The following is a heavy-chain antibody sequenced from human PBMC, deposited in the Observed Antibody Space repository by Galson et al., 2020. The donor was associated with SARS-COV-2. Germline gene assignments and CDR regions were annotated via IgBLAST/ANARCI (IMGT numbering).Heavy chain of an antibody. Sequence: SETLSLTCTVSGGSISSHYLSWIRQPPGKGLEWIGYIYYSGGTHYNPSLKSRLTISVDMSKNQFSLKLSSVSSADTAMYYCARGSTGYEDFWGQGTLVTVSS. CDR2: IYYSGGT. CDR1: GGSISSHY. J-gene: IGHJ4*02. CDR3: ARGSTGYEDF. V-gene: IGHV4-59*11. D-gene: IGHD3-22*01.